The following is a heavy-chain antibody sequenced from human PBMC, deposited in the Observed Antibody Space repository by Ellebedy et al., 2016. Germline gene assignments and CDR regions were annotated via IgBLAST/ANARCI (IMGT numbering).Heavy chain of an antibody. Sequence: GGSLRLSXAASGFTFSSYVMHWVRQAPGKGLQWVADLTYDGNIKYYADSVRGRFTISRDNSKNTLYLQMNSLRDEDTAVYYCARDFLELPPICWGQGTLVTVSS. D-gene: IGHD1-7*01. CDR1: GFTFSSYV. V-gene: IGHV3-30-3*01. CDR2: LTYDGNIK. CDR3: ARDFLELPPIC. J-gene: IGHJ4*02.